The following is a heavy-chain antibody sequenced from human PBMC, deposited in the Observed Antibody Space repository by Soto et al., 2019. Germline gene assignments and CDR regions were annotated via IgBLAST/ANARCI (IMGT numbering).Heavy chain of an antibody. Sequence: EVQLVESGGGLVQPGGSLSLSCAASGFTFSDHYMDWVRQAPGTGLEWVGRSRNRANSYSTEYAASVKGRFIISRDDSKNLVYLQVNSLKAEDTAVYYCTRSSFYESSGYFQRAFDIWGQGTLVTVSS. V-gene: IGHV3-72*01. CDR3: TRSSFYESSGYFQRAFDI. CDR2: SRNRANSYST. D-gene: IGHD3-22*01. J-gene: IGHJ3*02. CDR1: GFTFSDHY.